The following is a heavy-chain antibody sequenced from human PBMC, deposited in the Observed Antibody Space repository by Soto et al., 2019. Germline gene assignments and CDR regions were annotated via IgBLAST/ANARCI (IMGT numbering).Heavy chain of an antibody. D-gene: IGHD2-2*01. CDR2: IILAFGRI. J-gene: IGHJ4*02. CDR3: ADLSLGYCSTTACPADY. Sequence: QVQLVQSGAEVKKPGSSVKVSCKVSGGSLKNYAISWVRQARGQGLEWMGGIILAFGRISYAEKFQGRVTIIADESTGTGELDLRRLRSEDTAVDYCADLSLGYCSTTACPADYWGQGTLVTVSP. CDR1: GGSLKNYA. V-gene: IGHV1-69*12.